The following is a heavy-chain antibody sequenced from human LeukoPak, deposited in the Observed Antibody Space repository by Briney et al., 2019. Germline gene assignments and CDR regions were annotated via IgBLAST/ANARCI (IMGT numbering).Heavy chain of an antibody. Sequence: GGSLRLSCAASGFTFISYSMNWVRQAPGKGLEWVSSISSSRSYIFYADSVKGRFTVSGDNAKNSLYLQMNSLRAEDTAIYYCARDYQYGYSTNWYHLAQIDYWGQGTLVTVSS. CDR3: ARDYQYGYSTNWYHLAQIDY. D-gene: IGHD2/OR15-2a*01. V-gene: IGHV3-21*01. CDR1: GFTFISYS. CDR2: ISSSRSYI. J-gene: IGHJ4*02.